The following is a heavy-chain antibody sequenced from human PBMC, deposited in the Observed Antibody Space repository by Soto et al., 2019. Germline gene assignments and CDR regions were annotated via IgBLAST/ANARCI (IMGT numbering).Heavy chain of an antibody. CDR3: AGDYGDAFDI. D-gene: IGHD4-17*01. J-gene: IGHJ3*02. CDR2: IYSGGST. CDR1: GFTFSSYA. Sequence: GGSLRLSCAASGFTFSSYAMSWVRQAPGKGLEWVSVIYSGGSTYYADSVKGRFTISRDNSKNTLYLQMNSLRAEDTAVYYCAGDYGDAFDIWGQGTMVTVSS. V-gene: IGHV3-66*01.